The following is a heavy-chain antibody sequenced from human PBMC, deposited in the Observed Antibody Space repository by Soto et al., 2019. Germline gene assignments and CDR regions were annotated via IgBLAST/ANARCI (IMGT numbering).Heavy chain of an antibody. V-gene: IGHV3-23*01. J-gene: IGHJ4*02. CDR1: GFTFSSYA. D-gene: IGHD3-9*01. CDR2: FRGDGTGA. Sequence: PGGSLRLSCAASGFTFSSYAMSWVRPAPGKGLEWVSAFRGDGTGAHYADSVKGRFTISRDNSKNTLYLHMNSLRAEDTAVYYCAKLPQYDILTGYLNYFDYWGQGTLVTVSS. CDR3: AKLPQYDILTGYLNYFDY.